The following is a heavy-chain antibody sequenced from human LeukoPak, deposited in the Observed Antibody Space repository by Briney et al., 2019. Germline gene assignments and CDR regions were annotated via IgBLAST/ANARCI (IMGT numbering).Heavy chain of an antibody. D-gene: IGHD2-2*01. V-gene: IGHV4-59*01. CDR2: IYYSGST. CDR3: ARAPAHYGMDV. CDR1: GGSISSYY. Sequence: SETLSLTCTVSGGSISSYYWSWIRQPPGKGLEWIGYIYYSGSTNYNPSLKSRATISVDTSKNQFSLKLSSVTAADTAVYYCARAPAHYGMDVWGQGTTVTVSS. J-gene: IGHJ6*02.